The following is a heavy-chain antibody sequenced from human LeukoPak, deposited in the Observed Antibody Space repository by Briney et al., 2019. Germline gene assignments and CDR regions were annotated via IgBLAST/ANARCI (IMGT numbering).Heavy chain of an antibody. Sequence: KPSETLSLTCAVYGGYFSGYYWSWIRQPPGKGLEWIGEINHSGSTNYNPSLKSRVTISVDTSKNQFSLKLSSVTAADTAVYYCARGRYCSGGSCYFDAFDIWGQGTMVTVSS. J-gene: IGHJ3*02. V-gene: IGHV4-34*01. D-gene: IGHD2-15*01. CDR2: INHSGST. CDR1: GGYFSGYY. CDR3: ARGRYCSGGSCYFDAFDI.